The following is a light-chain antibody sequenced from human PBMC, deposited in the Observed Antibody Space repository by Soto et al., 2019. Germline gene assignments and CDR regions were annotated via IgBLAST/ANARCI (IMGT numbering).Light chain of an antibody. Sequence: DIQMTQSPSSVSASVGDRVTITCRASKSINTWLAWYQQKPGKAPKLLISAASSLQSGVPSRFGGSGSGTDFTLTISSLQPEDFATYYCQLAYIVPFPFGGGTKVEIK. CDR1: KSINTW. J-gene: IGKJ4*01. CDR3: QLAYIVPFP. V-gene: IGKV1D-12*01. CDR2: AAS.